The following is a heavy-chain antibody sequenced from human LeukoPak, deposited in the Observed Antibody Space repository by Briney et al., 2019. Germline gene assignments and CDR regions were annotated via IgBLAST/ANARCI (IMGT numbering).Heavy chain of an antibody. CDR1: GFTFSSYW. Sequence: GGSLRLSCAASGFTFSSYWMHWVRQAPGKGLLWVSRINTDGSSTNFADSVRGRFAISRDNAKNTLYLQMNSLRAEDTAVYYCTRDLSGTYYGRFDYWGQGTLVTVSS. CDR3: TRDLSGTYYGRFDY. D-gene: IGHD1-26*01. V-gene: IGHV3-74*01. J-gene: IGHJ4*02. CDR2: INTDGSST.